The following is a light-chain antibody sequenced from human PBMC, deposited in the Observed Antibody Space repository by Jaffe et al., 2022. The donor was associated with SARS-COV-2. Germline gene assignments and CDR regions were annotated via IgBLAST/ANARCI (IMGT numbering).Light chain of an antibody. CDR3: QQYYTTPFSTPWT. Sequence: DIVMTQSPDSLAVSLGERATINCKSSQSVLYSSNNKNYLAWYQQKPGQPPKLLIYWASTRESGVPDRFSGSGSGTDFTLTISSLQAEDVAVYFCQQYYTTPFSTPWTFGQGTKVEIK. V-gene: IGKV4-1*01. CDR1: QSVLYSSNNKNY. J-gene: IGKJ1*01. CDR2: WAS.